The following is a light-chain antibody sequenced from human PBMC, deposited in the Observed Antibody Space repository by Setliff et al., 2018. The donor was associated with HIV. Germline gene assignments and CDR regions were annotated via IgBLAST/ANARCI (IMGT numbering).Light chain of an antibody. CDR2: DVT. CDR3: CSYTCSLTDD. CDR1: SSDVGSYNF. Sequence: QSALTQPASVSGSPGQSITLSCTGTSSDVGSYNFVSWYQQHPGRAPKLMIYDVTKRPSGVSDRFSGSKSCNTASLTISGLQTEDEADYYCCSYTCSLTDDFGTGTKVTVL. V-gene: IGLV2-14*03. J-gene: IGLJ1*01.